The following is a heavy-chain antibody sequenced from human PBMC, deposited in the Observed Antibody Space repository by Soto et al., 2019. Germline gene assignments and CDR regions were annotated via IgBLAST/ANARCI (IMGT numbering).Heavy chain of an antibody. V-gene: IGHV1-18*01. CDR2: ISPYTGDT. CDR3: ARAPRTITKPGSLAY. J-gene: IGHJ4*02. CDR1: GYTLTTYG. D-gene: IGHD3-10*01. Sequence: QVQLVQSGAEMKEPGASVKVSCKASGYTLTTYGISWVRQAPGQGLEWMGWISPYTGDTNYAQKLQGRVTMTPDTSTKAAYLDLRSLRFDDTAVYYCARAPRTITKPGSLAYWGQGTLVTVSS.